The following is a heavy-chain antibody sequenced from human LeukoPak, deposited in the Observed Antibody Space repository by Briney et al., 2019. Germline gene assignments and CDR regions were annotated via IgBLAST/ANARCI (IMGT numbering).Heavy chain of an antibody. CDR3: ARDKAVEYYDFWSGYTGLYGMDV. CDR2: IYYSGST. D-gene: IGHD3-3*01. J-gene: IGHJ6*02. V-gene: IGHV4-34*09. Sequence: SETLSLTCAVYGGSLSGYYWSWIRQPPGKGLEWIGYIYYSGSTYYNPSLKSRVTISVDTSKNQFSLKPSSVTAADTAVYYCARDKAVEYYDFWSGYTGLYGMDVWGQGTTVTVSS. CDR1: GGSLSGYY.